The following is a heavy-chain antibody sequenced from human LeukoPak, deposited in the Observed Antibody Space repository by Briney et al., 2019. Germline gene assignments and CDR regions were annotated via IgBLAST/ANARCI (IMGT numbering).Heavy chain of an antibody. V-gene: IGHV3-11*01. CDR3: AKATSGWLQPGDNAFEI. Sequence: PGGSLRLSCAASGFTFSDYYMSWIRQAPGKGLEWVSYISSSGSTIYYADSVKGRFTISRDNAKNSLYLQMNSLRAEDTALYYCAKATSGWLQPGDNAFEIGGQGKMFTVS. J-gene: IGHJ3*02. CDR1: GFTFSDYY. CDR2: ISSSGSTI. D-gene: IGHD5-24*01.